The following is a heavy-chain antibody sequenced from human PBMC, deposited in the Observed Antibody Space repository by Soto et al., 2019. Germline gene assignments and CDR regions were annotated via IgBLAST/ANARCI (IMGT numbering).Heavy chain of an antibody. V-gene: IGHV5-51*01. CDR2: IYPGDSDT. CDR1: GYSFTSYW. J-gene: IGHJ4*02. D-gene: IGHD2-15*01. CDR3: ARADCSGGSCLGGFDY. Sequence: GESLKISCKGSGYSFTSYWIGWVRQMPGKGLEWMGIIYPGDSDTRYSPSFQGQVTISADKSISTAYLQWSSLKASDTAMYYCARADCSGGSCLGGFDYWGQGTLVTVSS.